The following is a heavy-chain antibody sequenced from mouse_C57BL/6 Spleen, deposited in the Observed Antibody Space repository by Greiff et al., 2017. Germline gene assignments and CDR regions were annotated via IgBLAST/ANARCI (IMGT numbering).Heavy chain of an antibody. Sequence: VQLQQSGPELVKPGASVKIPCKASGYTFTDYNMDWVKQSHGNSLEWIGDINPNNGGTIYNQKFKGKATLTVDKSSSTAYMELRSLTSEDTAVYYCARGPDSSGLYFDYWGQGTTLTVSS. CDR1: GYTFTDYN. CDR2: INPNNGGT. J-gene: IGHJ2*01. D-gene: IGHD3-2*02. V-gene: IGHV1-18*01. CDR3: ARGPDSSGLYFDY.